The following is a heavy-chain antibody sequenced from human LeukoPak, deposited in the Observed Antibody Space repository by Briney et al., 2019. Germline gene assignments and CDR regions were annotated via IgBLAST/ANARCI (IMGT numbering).Heavy chain of an antibody. Sequence: SVKVSCKASGDTFSRYAISWVRQAPGQGPEWMGGIIPIIGTANYAQKFQGRVTITADESTSTAYMELSSLRSEDTAVYYCARSAGGVVVEPAATQVYYYYYYMDVWGKGTTVTVSS. V-gene: IGHV1-69*01. CDR1: GDTFSRYA. CDR3: ARSAGGVVVEPAATQVYYYYYYMDV. D-gene: IGHD2-2*01. J-gene: IGHJ6*03. CDR2: IIPIIGTA.